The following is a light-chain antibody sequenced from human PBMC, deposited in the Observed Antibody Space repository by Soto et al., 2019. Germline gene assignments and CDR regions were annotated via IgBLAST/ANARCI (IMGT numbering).Light chain of an antibody. CDR3: QQSYNTPSYG. V-gene: IGKV1-39*01. CDR1: QTISNF. Sequence: DIQLTQSPSSLSASVGERVTITCRASQTISNFLNWYQQKPGKAPKLLIYGASSVQGGVPSRFSGSGSGTDFTLTISSLQPEDLATYYCQQSYNTPSYGFGQGTKLQIK. J-gene: IGKJ2*03. CDR2: GAS.